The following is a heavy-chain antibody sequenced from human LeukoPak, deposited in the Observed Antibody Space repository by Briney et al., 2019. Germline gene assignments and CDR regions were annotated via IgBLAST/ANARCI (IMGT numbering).Heavy chain of an antibody. CDR3: ARGFDSSGYYSDAFDI. J-gene: IGHJ3*02. CDR2: INHSGST. Sequence: SETLSLTCAVYGGSFSGYYWSWLRQPPGKGLEWIGEINHSGSTNYNPSLKRRVTISVDASKNQCSLKLSSVTAADTAVYYCARGFDSSGYYSDAFDIWGQGTMVTVSS. D-gene: IGHD3-22*01. V-gene: IGHV4-34*01. CDR1: GGSFSGYY.